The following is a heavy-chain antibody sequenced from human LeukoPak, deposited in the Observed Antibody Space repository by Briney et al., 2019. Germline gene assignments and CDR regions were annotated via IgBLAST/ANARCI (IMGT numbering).Heavy chain of an antibody. V-gene: IGHV3-23*01. D-gene: IGHD2-8*01. J-gene: IGHJ4*02. Sequence: QPGGSLTLSCVGSGFSFSSFARSWVRQAPGKGLEWVSTVSGGGAYTYYADSVKGHFTVSRDDSKSMHFLQMNSLRPEDTALYFYAKSITVSAGYYLDSWGQGTLVTVSS. CDR1: GFSFSSFA. CDR2: VSGGGAYT. CDR3: AKSITVSAGYYLDS.